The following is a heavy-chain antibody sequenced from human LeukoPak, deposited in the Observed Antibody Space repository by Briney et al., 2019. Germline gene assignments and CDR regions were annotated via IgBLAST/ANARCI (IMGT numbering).Heavy chain of an antibody. CDR3: ARFISARPKSYFDS. V-gene: IGHV4-34*01. CDR1: GVSFSDYY. J-gene: IGHJ4*02. D-gene: IGHD6-6*01. CDR2: INHSGTT. Sequence: PSETLSLTCTVYGVSFSDYYWSWIRQPPGKGLEWIGEINHSGTTSYTPSLKSRVIISVDTSKTQFSLNLSSVTAADTAVYYCARFISARPKSYFDSWGQGTLVTVSS.